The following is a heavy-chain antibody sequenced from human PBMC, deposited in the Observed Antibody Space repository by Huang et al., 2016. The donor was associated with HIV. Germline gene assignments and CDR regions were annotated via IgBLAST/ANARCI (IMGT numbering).Heavy chain of an antibody. Sequence: EVQLVQSGAEVKKPGESLKISCKGSGYRFRSNWIGWVRQMPGKGLDWMGIIYPGYSDTRYSPSFQGQVTISADKSINTAYLQWSSLKASDTAMYYCARLIGSPSFYYGLDVWGQGTTVTVSS. CDR2: IYPGYSDT. D-gene: IGHD3-10*01. CDR1: GYRFRSNW. J-gene: IGHJ6*02. CDR3: ARLIGSPSFYYGLDV. V-gene: IGHV5-51*01.